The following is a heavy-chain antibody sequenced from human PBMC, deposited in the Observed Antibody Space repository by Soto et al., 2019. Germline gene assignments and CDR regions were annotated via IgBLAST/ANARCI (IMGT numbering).Heavy chain of an antibody. V-gene: IGHV1-2*02. CDR2: INPNNGDT. CDR3: ARARVYYFDSSGYDY. D-gene: IGHD3-22*01. Sequence: ASVKVSCKASGYTFTGYYMHWVRQAPGQGLEWMGWINPNNGDTNYAQKLQGRVTMTRDTSISTAYMELSRLGFDDTAVYYCARARVYYFDSSGYDYWGQGALVTVSS. J-gene: IGHJ4*02. CDR1: GYTFTGYY.